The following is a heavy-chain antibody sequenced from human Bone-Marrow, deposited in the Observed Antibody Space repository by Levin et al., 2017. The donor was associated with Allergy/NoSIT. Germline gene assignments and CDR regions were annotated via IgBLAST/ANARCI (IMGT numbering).Heavy chain of an antibody. CDR1: GFTFSSYA. D-gene: IGHD4-17*01. Sequence: GESLKISCAASGFTFSSYAMHWVRQAPGKGLEWVAVISYDGSNKYYADSVKGRFTISRDNSKNTLYLQMNSLRAEDTAVYYCARADYGDYRENYYYYGMDVWGQGTTVTVSS. CDR2: ISYDGSNK. CDR3: ARADYGDYRENYYYYGMDV. V-gene: IGHV3-30*04. J-gene: IGHJ6*02.